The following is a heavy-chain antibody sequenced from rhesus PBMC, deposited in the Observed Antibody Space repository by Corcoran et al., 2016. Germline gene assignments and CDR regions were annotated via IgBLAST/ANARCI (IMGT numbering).Heavy chain of an antibody. J-gene: IGHJ4*01. Sequence: QVQLQESGPGLVKPSETLSLTCAVSGGSISDDYYWSWIRQPPGKGLEWIGYLYGSGGSTEYNPSLKRRVTMSKDTSKNQFSLKLSSVTAADTAVYYCARDHCTSTTCYAFYFDYWGQGVLVTVSS. CDR1: GGSISDDYY. CDR3: ARDHCTSTTCYAFYFDY. CDR2: LYGSGGST. V-gene: IGHV4S7*01. D-gene: IGHD2-2*01.